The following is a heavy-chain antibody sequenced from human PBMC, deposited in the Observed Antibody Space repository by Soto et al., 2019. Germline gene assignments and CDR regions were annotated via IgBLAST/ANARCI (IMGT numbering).Heavy chain of an antibody. CDR3: AREFQLLFGVVDV. V-gene: IGHV1-46*01. J-gene: IGHJ6*02. CDR2: INPSGGST. D-gene: IGHD3-3*01. Sequence: GASVKVSCKASGYTFTSYYMHWVRQPPGQGLEWMGIINPSGGSTSYAQKFQGRVTMTTDTSTSTVYMELRSLRSDDTAVNYCAREFQLLFGVVDVWGQGTTVTVSS. CDR1: GYTFTSYY.